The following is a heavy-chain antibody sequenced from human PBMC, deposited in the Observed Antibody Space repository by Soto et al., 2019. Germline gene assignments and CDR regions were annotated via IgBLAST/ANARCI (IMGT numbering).Heavy chain of an antibody. D-gene: IGHD2-15*01. Sequence: SETLSLTCTVSGGSISSGGYYWSWIRQHPGKGLEWIGYTYYSGSTYYNPSLKSRVTISVDTSKNQFSLKLSSVTAADTAVYYCAGALVGYCSGGSCYLIAFDIWGQGTMVTVSS. CDR1: GGSISSGGYY. CDR2: TYYSGST. CDR3: AGALVGYCSGGSCYLIAFDI. V-gene: IGHV4-31*02. J-gene: IGHJ3*02.